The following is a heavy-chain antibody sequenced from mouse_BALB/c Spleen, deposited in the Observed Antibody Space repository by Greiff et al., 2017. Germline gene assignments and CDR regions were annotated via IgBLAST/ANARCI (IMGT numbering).Heavy chain of an antibody. D-gene: IGHD2-4*01. CDR2: IYWDDDK. J-gene: IGHJ3*01. CDR3: AFDYDGSWFAY. Sequence: QVTLKVSGPGILQPSQTLSLTCSFSGFSLSTSGMGVSWIRQPSGKGLEWLAHIYWDDDKRYNPSLKSRLTISKDTSSNQVFLKITSVDTADTATYCCAFDYDGSWFAYWGQGTLVTVSA. CDR1: GFSLSTSGMG. V-gene: IGHV8-12*01.